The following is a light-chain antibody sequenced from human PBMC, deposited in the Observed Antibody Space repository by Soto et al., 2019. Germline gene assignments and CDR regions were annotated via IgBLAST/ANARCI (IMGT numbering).Light chain of an antibody. V-gene: IGLV2-23*02. J-gene: IGLJ7*01. CDR3: RSYGATRPV. CDR1: SSDVGSHNL. Sequence: QSALTQPASVSGSPGQSITISCTGTSSDVGSHNLDSWYQQHPGQAPKLMIYEVSKRPLGVSARFSASKSGNTASLTISGLQADDEAGYYCRSYGATRPVFGGGTHLTVL. CDR2: EVS.